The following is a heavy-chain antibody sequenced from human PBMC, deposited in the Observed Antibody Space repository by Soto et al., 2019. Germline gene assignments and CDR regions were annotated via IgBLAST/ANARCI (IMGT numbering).Heavy chain of an antibody. D-gene: IGHD3-22*01. CDR3: ARSQDSSGYWNICYDA. CDR1: GGTFSTYT. CDR2: IIPIFGTA. J-gene: IGHJ5*02. V-gene: IGHV1-69*01. Sequence: QVQLVQSGAEVKKPGSSVKVSCKASGGTFSTYTITWVRQAPGQGLEWMGGIIPIFGTANYAQKFQGRVTITVDESTSEAYMEMSSLSSEDTDVYYCARSQDSSGYWNICYDAWDQGALDTVSS.